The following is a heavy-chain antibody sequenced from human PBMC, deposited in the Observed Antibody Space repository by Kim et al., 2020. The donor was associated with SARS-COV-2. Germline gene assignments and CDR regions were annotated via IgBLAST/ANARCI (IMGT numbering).Heavy chain of an antibody. CDR1: GFTLSGST. V-gene: IGHV3-73*01. CDR2: IRSKANSYAT. CDR3: ARVNPIAGGWYDAFD. D-gene: IGHD6-19*01. Sequence: GGSLRLSCAASGFTLSGSTVHWVRQASGKGLEWVGRIRSKANSYATAYAASVKNRFTISRDDSKNTAYLQMNSLKTEDKAVYYCARVNPIAGGWYDAFD. J-gene: IGHJ3*02.